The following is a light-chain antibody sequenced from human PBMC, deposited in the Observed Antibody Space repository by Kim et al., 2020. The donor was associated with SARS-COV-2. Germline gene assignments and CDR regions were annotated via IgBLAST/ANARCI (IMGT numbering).Light chain of an antibody. V-gene: IGLV2-14*03. Sequence: GQSIPITCPGTSGAFGGYKYVSWYQQHPGKAPKLMIYDVSNRPSGVSNRFSGSKSGNTASLTISGLQAEDEADYYCSSYTSSSTYVFGTGTKVTVL. CDR2: DVS. CDR1: SGAFGGYKY. J-gene: IGLJ1*01. CDR3: SSYTSSSTYV.